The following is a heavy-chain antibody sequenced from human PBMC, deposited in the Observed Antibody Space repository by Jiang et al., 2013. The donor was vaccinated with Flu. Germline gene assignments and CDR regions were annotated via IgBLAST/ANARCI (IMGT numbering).Heavy chain of an antibody. CDR1: GFTFRNYG. D-gene: IGHD2-15*01. CDR2: IWYDGSNE. V-gene: IGHV3-33*01. CDR3: ARGRGGGSSLDY. Sequence: ESGGGVVQPGTSLRLSCAASGFTFRNYGMHWVRQAPGKGLEWVAVIWYDGSNENYADSVKGRFTISRDNSKDTLFLQMNSLRAEDTAIYYCARGRGGGSSLDYWGQGTLVTVSS. J-gene: IGHJ4*02.